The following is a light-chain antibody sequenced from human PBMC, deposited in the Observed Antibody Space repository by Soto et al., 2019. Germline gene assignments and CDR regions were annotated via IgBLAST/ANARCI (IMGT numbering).Light chain of an antibody. J-gene: IGKJ4*01. CDR3: PHPGSPGT. CDR2: GAS. CDR1: QSVSNNY. Sequence: GALCRAPGEIATLAGRASQSVSNNYLAWYQQNPGQAPRLLIYGASNRATVIPDRFSGSGYGSDFSLPISPLDPEDVGAYYCPHPGSPGTFARGTKVDNK. V-gene: IGKV3-20*01.